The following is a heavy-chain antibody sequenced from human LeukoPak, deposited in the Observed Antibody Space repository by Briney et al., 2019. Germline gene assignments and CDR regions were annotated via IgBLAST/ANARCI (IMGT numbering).Heavy chain of an antibody. CDR1: GFTFSDYG. J-gene: IGHJ6*02. V-gene: IGHV3-30*03. Sequence: PGGSLRLSCEGSGFTFSDYGIHWVRQAPGKGLEWVTVISYDGSNKKYAESVKGRFTISRDNAKNSLYLQMNSLRAEDTAVYYCARDAGFGEFFRQDQQTTYYYGMDVWGQGTTVTVSS. CDR3: ARDAGFGEFFRQDQQTTYYYGMDV. CDR2: ISYDGSNK. D-gene: IGHD3-10*01.